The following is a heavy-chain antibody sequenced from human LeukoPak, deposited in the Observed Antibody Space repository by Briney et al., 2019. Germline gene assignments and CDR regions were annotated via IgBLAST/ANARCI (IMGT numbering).Heavy chain of an antibody. V-gene: IGHV3-72*01. CDR2: SRNKANSYTT. CDR3: AKDEGIVPAAIFDY. D-gene: IGHD2-2*01. Sequence: PGGSLRLSCAASGFTFSDHYMDWVRQAPGKGLEWVGRSRNKANSYTTEYAASVKGRFTISRDDSKNSLYLQMNSLKTEDTAVYYCAKDEGIVPAAIFDYWGQGTLVTVSS. J-gene: IGHJ4*02. CDR1: GFTFSDHY.